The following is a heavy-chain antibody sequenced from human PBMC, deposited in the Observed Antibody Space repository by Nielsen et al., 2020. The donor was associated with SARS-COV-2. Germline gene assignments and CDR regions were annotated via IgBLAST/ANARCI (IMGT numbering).Heavy chain of an antibody. D-gene: IGHD6-13*01. V-gene: IGHV3-30*19. CDR1: GFTFSSYG. J-gene: IGHJ6*02. CDR2: ISYDGSNK. CDR3: AKDGSRIVAGSSFGMDV. Sequence: GGSLRLSCAASGFTFSSYGMHWVRQAPGKGLEWVAVISYDGSNKYYADSVKGRITISRDNSKNTLYLQMHSLRPEDTAVYYCAKDGSRIVAGSSFGMDVWGQGTTVTVSS.